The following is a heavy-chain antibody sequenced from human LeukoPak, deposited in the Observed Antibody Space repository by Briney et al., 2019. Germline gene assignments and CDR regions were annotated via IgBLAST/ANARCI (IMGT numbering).Heavy chain of an antibody. Sequence: KPGESLKISCKGSGYGFSNYWIGWVRQMPGKGLEWVGIILPGNSDTRYSPSFQGQVTMSAVKSISTAYLQWSSLKAADTAMYYCARQYYDILTDPNYFDSWGQGTLVTVSS. CDR1: GYGFSNYW. CDR3: ARQYYDILTDPNYFDS. D-gene: IGHD3-9*01. J-gene: IGHJ4*02. CDR2: ILPGNSDT. V-gene: IGHV5-51*01.